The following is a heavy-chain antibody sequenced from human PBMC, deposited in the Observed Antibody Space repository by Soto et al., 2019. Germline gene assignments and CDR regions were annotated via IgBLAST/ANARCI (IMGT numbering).Heavy chain of an antibody. CDR2: IYYSGST. V-gene: IGHV4-61*01. Sequence: SETLSLTCTVSGGSVSSGSYYWSWIRQPPGKGLEWIGYIYYSGSTNYNPSLKSRVTISVDTSKNQFSLKLISVTAADTAVYYCAREGNSGTYYYYGMDVWGQGTTVTVS. CDR1: GGSVSSGSYY. D-gene: IGHD4-4*01. CDR3: AREGNSGTYYYYGMDV. J-gene: IGHJ6*02.